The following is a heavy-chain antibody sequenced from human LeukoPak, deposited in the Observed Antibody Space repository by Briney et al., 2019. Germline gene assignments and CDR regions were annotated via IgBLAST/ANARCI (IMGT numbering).Heavy chain of an antibody. CDR2: INNNGVST. CDR3: AKIGGRYNY. Sequence: PGGSLRLSCAASGFTFSSYAMSWVRQAPGKGLEWVSSINNNGVSTYYADSVKGRFTISRDNSKSTLYLQMNSLRAEDTAVYYCAKIGGRYNYWGQGTLVTVSS. J-gene: IGHJ4*02. V-gene: IGHV3-23*01. CDR1: GFTFSSYA. D-gene: IGHD3-10*01.